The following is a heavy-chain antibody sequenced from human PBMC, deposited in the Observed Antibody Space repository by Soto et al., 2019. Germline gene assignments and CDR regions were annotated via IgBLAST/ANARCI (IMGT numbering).Heavy chain of an antibody. CDR2: TYYRSKFYN. D-gene: IGHD1-26*01. Sequence: QVQLQQSGPGLVKPSQTLSLTCAISGDSVSSNSAAWNWVRQSPSRGLEWLGRTYYRSKFYNDYAVSVRGRITINPGSSQNQFSLLVNSVTPEDTAVYYCVRGEVGPRGFDYWGQGTLVTASS. CDR3: VRGEVGPRGFDY. CDR1: GDSVSSNSAA. V-gene: IGHV6-1*01. J-gene: IGHJ4*02.